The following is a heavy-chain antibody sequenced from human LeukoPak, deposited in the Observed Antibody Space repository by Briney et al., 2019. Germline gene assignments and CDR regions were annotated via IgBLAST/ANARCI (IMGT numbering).Heavy chain of an antibody. J-gene: IGHJ4*02. Sequence: GGSLRLSCAASGFTFSSYAMSWVRQAPGKGLEWVSAISGSGGSTYYADSVKGRFTISRDNSKNTLYLQMNSLRAEDTAVYYCAKDLGAPYYDSSGHIFDYWGQGTLVTVSS. D-gene: IGHD3-22*01. CDR2: ISGSGGST. V-gene: IGHV3-23*01. CDR1: GFTFSSYA. CDR3: AKDLGAPYYDSSGHIFDY.